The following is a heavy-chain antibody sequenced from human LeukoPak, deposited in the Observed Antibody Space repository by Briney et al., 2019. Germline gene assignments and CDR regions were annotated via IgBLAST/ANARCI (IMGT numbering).Heavy chain of an antibody. Sequence: PGGSLRLSCAASGFTFSSYGMHWVRQAPGKGLEWVAVIWYDGSNKYCADSLKGRFTISRDNSKNTLYLQVNSLRAEDTAVYYCARARNDYDSSGFSALDLWGQGTLVTVSS. V-gene: IGHV3-33*01. CDR2: IWYDGSNK. CDR1: GFTFSSYG. D-gene: IGHD3-22*01. CDR3: ARARNDYDSSGFSALDL. J-gene: IGHJ1*01.